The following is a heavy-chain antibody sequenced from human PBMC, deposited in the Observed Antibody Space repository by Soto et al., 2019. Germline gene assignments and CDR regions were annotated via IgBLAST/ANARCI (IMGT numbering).Heavy chain of an antibody. CDR1: GFTFTSSA. CDR2: IVVGSGNT. V-gene: IGHV1-58*01. Sequence: ASVKVSCKASGFTFTSSAVQWVRQARGQRLEWIGWIVVGSGNTNYAQKFQERVTITRDMSTSTAYMELSSLRSEDTAVYYCAAGSRGWTEGLIYYYYGMDVWGQGTTVTVSS. J-gene: IGHJ6*02. D-gene: IGHD6-19*01. CDR3: AAGSRGWTEGLIYYYYGMDV.